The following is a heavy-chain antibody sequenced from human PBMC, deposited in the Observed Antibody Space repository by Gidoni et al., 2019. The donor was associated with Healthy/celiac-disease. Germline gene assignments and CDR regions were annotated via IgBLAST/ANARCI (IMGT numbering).Heavy chain of an antibody. J-gene: IGHJ6*02. Sequence: QVQLQQWGAGLLKPSETLSLTCAVYGGSFSGYYWSWIRQPPGKGLEWIGEINHSGSTNYNPSLKSRVTISVDTSKNQFSLKLSSVTAADTAVYYCARPYWFSEQQPPPGSEGKDVWGQGTTVTVSS. CDR1: GGSFSGYY. D-gene: IGHD6-13*01. CDR3: ARPYWFSEQQPPPGSEGKDV. CDR2: INHSGST. V-gene: IGHV4-34*01.